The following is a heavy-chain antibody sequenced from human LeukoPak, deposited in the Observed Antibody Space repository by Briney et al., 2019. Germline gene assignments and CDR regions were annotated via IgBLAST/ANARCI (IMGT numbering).Heavy chain of an antibody. CDR3: ARGLPVNWNYIDPPPFDY. J-gene: IGHJ4*02. V-gene: IGHV1-46*01. D-gene: IGHD1-7*01. CDR2: INPSGGST. Sequence: ASVKVSCKASGYTFTSYYMHWVRQAPGQGLEWMGIINPSGGSTSYAQKFQGRVTMTRDTSTSTVYMELSSLRSEDTAVYYCARGLPVNWNYIDPPPFDYWGQGTLVTVSS. CDR1: GYTFTSYY.